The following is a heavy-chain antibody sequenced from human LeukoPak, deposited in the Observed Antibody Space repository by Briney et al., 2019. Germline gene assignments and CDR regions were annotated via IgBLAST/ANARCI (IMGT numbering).Heavy chain of an antibody. J-gene: IGHJ6*02. D-gene: IGHD3-9*01. CDR3: ARAPLMGYDILTGGLYYGMDV. Sequence: ASVKVSCKASGGTFSSYAISWVRQAPGQGLEWTGRIIPTLGIANYAQKFQGRVTTTADKSTSTAYMELSSLRSEDTAVYYCARAPLMGYDILTGGLYYGMDVWGQGTTVTVSS. CDR1: GGTFSSYA. CDR2: IIPTLGIA. V-gene: IGHV1-69*04.